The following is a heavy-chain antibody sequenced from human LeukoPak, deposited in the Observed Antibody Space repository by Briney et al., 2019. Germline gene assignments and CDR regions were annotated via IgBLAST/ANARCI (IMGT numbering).Heavy chain of an antibody. Sequence: GGSLRLSCAASGFTFSSYAMPWVRQAPGKGLEWVAVISYDGSNKYYADSVKGRFTISRDNSKNTLYLQMNSLRAEDTAVYYCARSKGLSDWGQGTMVTVSS. V-gene: IGHV3-30-3*01. J-gene: IGHJ3*01. CDR3: ARSKGLSD. CDR1: GFTFSSYA. D-gene: IGHD3-16*01. CDR2: ISYDGSNK.